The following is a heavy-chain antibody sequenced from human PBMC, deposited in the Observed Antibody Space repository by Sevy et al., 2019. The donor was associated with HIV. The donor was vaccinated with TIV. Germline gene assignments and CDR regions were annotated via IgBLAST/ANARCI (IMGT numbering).Heavy chain of an antibody. D-gene: IGHD6-6*01. Sequence: GGSLRLSCAASGFTFSSYAMSWVRQAPGKGLEWVSAISGSGGSTYYADSVKGRFTISRDNSTNTLYLQMNSLRAEDTAVYYCAKSSGVAARGYYYGMDVWGQGTTVTVSS. V-gene: IGHV3-23*01. CDR2: ISGSGGST. J-gene: IGHJ6*02. CDR3: AKSSGVAARGYYYGMDV. CDR1: GFTFSSYA.